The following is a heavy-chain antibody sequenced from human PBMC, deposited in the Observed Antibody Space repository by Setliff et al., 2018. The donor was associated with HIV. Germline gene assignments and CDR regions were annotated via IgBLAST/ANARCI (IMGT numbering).Heavy chain of an antibody. Sequence: ASETLSLTCAVSGDSIDRGGYYWSWIRQLPGKGLEWIGYIYYNGQTYYNPSLKSRVTLSVDASKNQFSLKVKSVTAADTATYYCAKKGRYYYGSGVTTDYFDDWGQGTPVTVSS. D-gene: IGHD3-10*01. CDR3: AKKGRYYYGSGVTTDYFDD. J-gene: IGHJ4*02. CDR1: GDSIDRGGYY. V-gene: IGHV4-31*11. CDR2: IYYNGQT.